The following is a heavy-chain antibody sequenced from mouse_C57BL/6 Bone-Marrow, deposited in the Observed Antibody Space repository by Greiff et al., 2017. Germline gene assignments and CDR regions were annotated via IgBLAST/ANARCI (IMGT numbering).Heavy chain of an antibody. Sequence: QVQLQQSGPELVKPGASVKISCKASGYSFTSYYIHWVKQRPGQGLEWIGWIYPGSGNAKYNEKFKGKATLTADTSSSTAYMELNSLTSEDSAVYYCARRIYSNYVAYWGQGTLVTVSA. CDR2: IYPGSGNA. D-gene: IGHD2-5*01. V-gene: IGHV1-66*01. CDR3: ARRIYSNYVAY. J-gene: IGHJ3*01. CDR1: GYSFTSYY.